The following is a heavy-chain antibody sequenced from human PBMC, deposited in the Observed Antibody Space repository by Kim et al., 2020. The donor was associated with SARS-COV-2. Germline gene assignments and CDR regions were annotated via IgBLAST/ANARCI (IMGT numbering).Heavy chain of an antibody. CDR2: IWYDGSNK. CDR1: GFTFSSYA. D-gene: IGHD5-12*01. CDR3: AKAVRTRRDGYNRVSGYYFDY. Sequence: GGSLRLSCAASGFTFSSYAMHWVRQAPGKGLEWVAVIWYDGSNKYYADSVKGRFTISRDNSKNTLYLQMNSLRAEDTAVYYCAKAVRTRRDGYNRVSGYYFDYWGQGTLVTVSS. V-gene: IGHV3-33*06. J-gene: IGHJ4*02.